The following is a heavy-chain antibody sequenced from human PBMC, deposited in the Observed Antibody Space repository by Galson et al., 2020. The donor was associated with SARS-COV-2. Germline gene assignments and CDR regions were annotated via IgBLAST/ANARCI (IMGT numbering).Heavy chain of an antibody. CDR3: ARDLRRYDYGVDV. Sequence: TGGSLRLSCAASGFTFGSYGIHWVRQAPGKGLEWVAVIWYDGRNKYYIDSVKGRFTIPRDNSRNMLYLQMSSLRAEDTAVYYCARDLRRYDYGVDVWGEGTTVTVSS. J-gene: IGHJ6*04. V-gene: IGHV3-33*01. CDR2: IWYDGRNK. CDR1: GFTFGSYG.